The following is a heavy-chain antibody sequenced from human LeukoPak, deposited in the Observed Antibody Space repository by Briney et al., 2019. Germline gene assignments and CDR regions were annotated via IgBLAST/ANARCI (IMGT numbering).Heavy chain of an antibody. CDR3: AKEFRSQTFDY. V-gene: IGHV3-23*01. CDR1: GFTFSNYA. J-gene: IGHJ4*02. CDR2: ISDSGGHST. Sequence: PGGSLRLSCAASGFTFSNYAMSWVRQAPGKGLEWVSAISDSGGHSTYYADSVKGRFTISRDDSKNTLYLRMNGLRAEDTAVYYCAKEFRSQTFDYWGQGTLVTVSS.